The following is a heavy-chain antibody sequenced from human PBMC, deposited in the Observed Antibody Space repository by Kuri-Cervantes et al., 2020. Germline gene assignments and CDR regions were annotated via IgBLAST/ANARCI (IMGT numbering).Heavy chain of an antibody. D-gene: IGHD3-16*01. V-gene: IGHV3-30*03. J-gene: IGHJ6*04. CDR2: ISYDGNNK. Sequence: GESLKISCAASGFTFDDYGMSWVRQAPGKGLEWVAVISYDGNNKYYADSVKGRFTISRDNSKNTLYLQMDSLRAEDTAVYYCSRDWGADVWGKGTTVTVSS. CDR3: SRDWGADV. CDR1: GFTFDDYG.